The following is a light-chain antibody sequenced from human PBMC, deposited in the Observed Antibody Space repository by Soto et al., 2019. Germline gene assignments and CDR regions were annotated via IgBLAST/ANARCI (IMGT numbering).Light chain of an antibody. Sequence: GDRVTITCRASQSISSWLAWYQQKPGKAPKLLIYDASNLESGVPSTFSGSESGTEFTLTISSLQPDDFATYYCQQYNSYPWTFGQGTKVDIK. CDR1: QSISSW. CDR3: QQYNSYPWT. J-gene: IGKJ1*01. CDR2: DAS. V-gene: IGKV1-5*01.